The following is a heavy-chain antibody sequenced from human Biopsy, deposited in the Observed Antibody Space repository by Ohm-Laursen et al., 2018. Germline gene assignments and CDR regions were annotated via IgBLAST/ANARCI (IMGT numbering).Heavy chain of an antibody. J-gene: IGHJ2*01. D-gene: IGHD1-26*01. CDR3: ARHAPSYSGSYWRYFDL. Sequence: SETLSLTCTVSGGSISSYYWSWIRQPPGKGLEWIGYNYYTGSTNYNPSLKSRVTISVDTSMNHLSLRLTSVTAADTAVYYCARHAPSYSGSYWRYFDLWGRGTLVTVSP. CDR2: NYYTGST. V-gene: IGHV4-59*08. CDR1: GGSISSYY.